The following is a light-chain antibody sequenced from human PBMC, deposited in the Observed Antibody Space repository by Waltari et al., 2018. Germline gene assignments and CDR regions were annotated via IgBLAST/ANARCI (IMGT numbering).Light chain of an antibody. CDR3: MQGTRWPLT. V-gene: IGKV2-30*02. J-gene: IGKJ4*01. CDR2: KVS. Sequence: DVVLTQSPLSLPVTLGQPASISCKSSQTLVHSDDNTYLAWYHQRPGQPPRLLIYKVSNRESGVPDRFSASGSGTDFTLTISSVEAEDVGVYYCMQGTRWPLTFGRGTKVEMK. CDR1: QTLVHSDDNTY.